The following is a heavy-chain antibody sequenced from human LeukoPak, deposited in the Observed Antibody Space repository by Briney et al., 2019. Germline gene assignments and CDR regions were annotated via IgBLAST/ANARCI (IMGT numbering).Heavy chain of an antibody. J-gene: IGHJ5*02. V-gene: IGHV3-23*01. CDR1: GFTLSSYD. CDR2: ITSGGST. D-gene: IGHD3-10*01. CDR3: TRSSHGFS. Sequence: GGSLRLSCAASGFTLSSYDMSWVRQAPGKGLEWVSAITSGGSTYYADSVKGRFAVSRDNSYNSLSLQMNSLRAEDTAVYYCTRSSHGFSWGQGTLVTVSS.